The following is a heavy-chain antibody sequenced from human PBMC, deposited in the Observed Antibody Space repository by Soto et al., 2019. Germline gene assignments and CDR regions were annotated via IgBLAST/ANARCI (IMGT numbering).Heavy chain of an antibody. CDR1: GDPVSSGSFY. V-gene: IGHV4-61*01. CDR2: VYYTGNT. Sequence: SETLSLTCTVSGDPVSSGSFYWSWIRQPPGKGLEWIGYVYYTGNTNNNPSLKSRVSISIDTSKNEFSLKLRSVTAADTAVYYCARKDYDSRLDFWVQGSLVTVSS. D-gene: IGHD3-22*01. CDR3: ARKDYDSRLDF. J-gene: IGHJ4*02.